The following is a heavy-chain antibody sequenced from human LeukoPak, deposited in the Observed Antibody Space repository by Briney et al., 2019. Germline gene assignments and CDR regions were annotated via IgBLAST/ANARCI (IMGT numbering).Heavy chain of an antibody. CDR1: GGSISSGGYY. V-gene: IGHV4-30-2*01. CDR2: IYHSGST. J-gene: IGHJ4*02. D-gene: IGHD4-17*01. Sequence: PSQTLSLTCTVSGGSISSGGYYWSWIRQPPGKGLEWIGYIYHSGSTYYNPSLKSRVTISVDRSKNQFSLKLSSVTAADTAVYYCARDERSDYGDYVGYFDYWGQGTLVTVSS. CDR3: ARDERSDYGDYVGYFDY.